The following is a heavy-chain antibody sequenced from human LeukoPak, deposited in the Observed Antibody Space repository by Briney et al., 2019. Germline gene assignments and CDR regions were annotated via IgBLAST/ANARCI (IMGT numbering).Heavy chain of an antibody. CDR1: GFTFSSYS. CDR3: ARGSHTTPGGYFDY. V-gene: IGHV3-48*01. CDR2: ISSSSSSI. D-gene: IGHD1-1*01. J-gene: IGHJ4*02. Sequence: GGSLRLSCGASGFTFSSYSMNWVRQAPGKGLEWVSYISSSSSSIYYADSVKGRFTISRDNAENSLYLKMNSLRAEDTAVYYCARGSHTTPGGYFDYWGQGTLVTVSS.